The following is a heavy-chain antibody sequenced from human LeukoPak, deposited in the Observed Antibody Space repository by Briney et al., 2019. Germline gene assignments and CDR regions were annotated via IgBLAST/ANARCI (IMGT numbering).Heavy chain of an antibody. CDR3: AREPLDYDFWSGYYTSYYMDV. V-gene: IGHV1-18*01. CDR2: ISAYNGNT. CDR1: GYTFTSYG. D-gene: IGHD3-3*01. Sequence: ASVKVSCKASGYTFTSYGISWVRQAPGQGLEWMGWISAYNGNTNYAQKLQGRVTMTTDTSTSTAYMELRSLRSDDTAVYYCAREPLDYDFWSGYYTSYYMDVWGKGTTVTVSS. J-gene: IGHJ6*03.